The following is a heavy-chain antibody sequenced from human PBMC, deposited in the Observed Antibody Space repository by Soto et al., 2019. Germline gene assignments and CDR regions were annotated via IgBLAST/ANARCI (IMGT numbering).Heavy chain of an antibody. CDR1: GGSISSSSYY. D-gene: IGHD3-10*01. J-gene: IGHJ4*02. Sequence: QLQLQESGPGLVKPSETLSLTCTVSGGSISSSSYYWGWIRQPPGKGLEWIGSIYYSGSTYYNPSLKSRVTISVDTSKNQFSLKLSSVTAADTAVYYCARLNVLLWFGELLYYFDYWGQGTLVTVSS. V-gene: IGHV4-39*01. CDR3: ARLNVLLWFGELLYYFDY. CDR2: IYYSGST.